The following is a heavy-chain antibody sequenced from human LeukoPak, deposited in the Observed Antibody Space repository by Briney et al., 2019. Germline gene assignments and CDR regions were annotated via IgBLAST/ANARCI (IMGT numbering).Heavy chain of an antibody. Sequence: SETLSLTCTVSGGSISSGGYYWSWIRQHPGKGLEWIGYIYYSGSTYYNPSLKSRVTISVDTSKNQFSLKLSSVTAADTAVYYCARANIVVVPAAISPWGQGTLVTVSS. CDR1: GGSISSGGYY. J-gene: IGHJ5*02. V-gene: IGHV4-31*03. CDR3: ARANIVVVPAAISP. D-gene: IGHD2-2*02. CDR2: IYYSGST.